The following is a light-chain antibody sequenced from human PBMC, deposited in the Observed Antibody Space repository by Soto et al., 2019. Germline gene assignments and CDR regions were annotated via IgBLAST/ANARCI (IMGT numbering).Light chain of an antibody. J-gene: IGKJ4*01. V-gene: IGKV3D-20*02. Sequence: EIVLTQSPGTLSLSPGERATLSCRASQSVSSSYLAWYQQKPGQAPRLLIWGASSRATGIPDRFSGSGYGTEFTLTISSLQSEDFAVYFCQQCRNWPLTFGGGTKVEIK. CDR1: QSVSSSY. CDR2: GAS. CDR3: QQCRNWPLT.